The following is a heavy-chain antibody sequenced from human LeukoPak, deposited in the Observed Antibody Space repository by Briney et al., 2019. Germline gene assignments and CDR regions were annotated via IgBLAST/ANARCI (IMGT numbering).Heavy chain of an antibody. D-gene: IGHD3-22*01. CDR1: QYSFSDYA. J-gene: IGHJ5*02. V-gene: IGHV1-3*01. CDR2: IDAGNGRT. Sequence: ASVKVSCKASQYSFSDYAIHWVRQAPGQRLEWMGWIDAGNGRTKYSQSFQGRVTMTTDTSTSTAYMELRSLRSDDTAVYYCARDQGPYYYDSSGSGFDPWGQGTLVTVSS. CDR3: ARDQGPYYYDSSGSGFDP.